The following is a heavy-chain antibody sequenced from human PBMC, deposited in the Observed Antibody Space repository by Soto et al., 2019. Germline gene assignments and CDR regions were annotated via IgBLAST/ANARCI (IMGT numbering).Heavy chain of an antibody. J-gene: IGHJ6*02. Sequence: PGGSLRLSCAASGFTFSDYYMSWIRQAPGKGLEWVSYISSSGSTIYYADSVKGRFTISRDNAKNSLYLQMNSLRAEDTAVYYCARDQRYSYGLGGDYYYYYGMDVWGQGTTVTVSS. CDR3: ARDQRYSYGLGGDYYYYYGMDV. CDR2: ISSSGSTI. D-gene: IGHD5-18*01. CDR1: GFTFSDYY. V-gene: IGHV3-11*01.